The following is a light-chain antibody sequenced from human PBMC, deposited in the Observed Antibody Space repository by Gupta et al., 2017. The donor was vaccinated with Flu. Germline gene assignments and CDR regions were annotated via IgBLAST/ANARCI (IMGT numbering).Light chain of an antibody. CDR3: QQYQSYSFT. Sequence: DILMTQSPSTLSASVGDRVTITCRASQSISNWLAWYQQKPGKAPNLLIYKASRLESGVPSRFSGSGSGTEFTLTISSLQPDDVAIYYCQQYQSYSFTFGQGTKVDIK. V-gene: IGKV1-5*03. CDR1: QSISNW. J-gene: IGKJ3*01. CDR2: KAS.